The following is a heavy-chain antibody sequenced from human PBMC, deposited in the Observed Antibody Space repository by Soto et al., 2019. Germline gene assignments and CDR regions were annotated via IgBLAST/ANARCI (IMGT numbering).Heavy chain of an antibody. J-gene: IGHJ5*02. CDR3: ARAGYNYASGYWFDP. CDR2: IYSSGSA. CDR1: GASISCYC. V-gene: IGHV4-59*01. D-gene: IGHD1-1*01. Sequence: PSETLSLTCTVSGASISCYCWSWIRQPPGKGLEWIGYIYSSGSAYYNSSLKSRVTMSVDTSKNQFSLKLSSMDAADTAVYYCARAGYNYASGYWFDPWGRGTLVTVSS.